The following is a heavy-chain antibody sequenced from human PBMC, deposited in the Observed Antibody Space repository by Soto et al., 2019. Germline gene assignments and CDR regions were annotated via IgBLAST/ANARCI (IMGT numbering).Heavy chain of an antibody. D-gene: IGHD6-13*01. Sequence: DVQLVETGGGLIQPGGSLRLSCAASGFIVSSSYMSWVRQAPGKGLEWVSVIYSDGRTYYADSVKGRFTISRDNYKNTLYLQMNSLRAEDTAVYYCARCSGWYGQCYFDCWGQGTLVTVSS. CDR1: GFIVSSSY. CDR3: ARCSGWYGQCYFDC. CDR2: IYSDGRT. V-gene: IGHV3-53*02. J-gene: IGHJ4*02.